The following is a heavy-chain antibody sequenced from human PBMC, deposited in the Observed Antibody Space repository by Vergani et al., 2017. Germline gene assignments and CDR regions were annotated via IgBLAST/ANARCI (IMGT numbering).Heavy chain of an antibody. CDR1: GFTFDDYT. J-gene: IGHJ4*02. CDR3: AKEWGGSASYYNSPPDY. Sequence: EVQLVESGGVVVQPGGSLRLSCAASGFTFDDYTMHWVRQAPGKGLEWVSLISWDGGSTYYADSVKGRFTISRDNSKNSLYLQMNSLRTEDTALYYCAKEWGGSASYYNSPPDYWGQGSLVTVSS. V-gene: IGHV3-43*01. D-gene: IGHD3-10*01. CDR2: ISWDGGST.